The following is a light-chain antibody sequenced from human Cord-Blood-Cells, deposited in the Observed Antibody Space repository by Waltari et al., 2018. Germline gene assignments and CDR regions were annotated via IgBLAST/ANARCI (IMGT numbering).Light chain of an antibody. V-gene: IGLV2-14*01. Sequence: QSALTQPASVSGSPGQSITISCTGTSSDVGGYNYVSWYQQHPGKAPKLMIYDVRNRPSGVSNRFSGSESGNTASLTISGLQAEDEADYYCSSYTSSSRVFGGGTKLTVL. CDR3: SSYTSSSRV. CDR1: SSDVGGYNY. CDR2: DVR. J-gene: IGLJ3*02.